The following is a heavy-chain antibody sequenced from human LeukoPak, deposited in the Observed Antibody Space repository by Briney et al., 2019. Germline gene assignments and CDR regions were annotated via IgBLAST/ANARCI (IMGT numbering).Heavy chain of an antibody. Sequence: HPGESLRLSCAASGFTFSNYWMSWVRQAPGKGLEWVANIKQHGSEKYYVDSVKGRFTNSRDNAKNSLYLQMNSLRAEDTAVYYCAREGITGTLSDWGQGTLVTVSS. CDR3: AREGITGTLSD. V-gene: IGHV3-7*01. D-gene: IGHD1-7*01. CDR2: IKQHGSEK. J-gene: IGHJ4*02. CDR1: GFTFSNYW.